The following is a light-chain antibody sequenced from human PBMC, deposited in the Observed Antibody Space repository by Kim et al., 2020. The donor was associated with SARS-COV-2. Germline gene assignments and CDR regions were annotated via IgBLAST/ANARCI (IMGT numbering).Light chain of an antibody. CDR3: NSRDSSGNHYV. J-gene: IGLJ1*01. Sequence: ALGQTVRITCQGDSLRSYYASWYQQKPGQAPVLVIYGKNNRPSGIPDRFSGSSSGNIASLTITGAQAEDEADYYCNSRDSSGNHYVFGTGTRSPS. CDR1: SLRSYY. CDR2: GKN. V-gene: IGLV3-19*01.